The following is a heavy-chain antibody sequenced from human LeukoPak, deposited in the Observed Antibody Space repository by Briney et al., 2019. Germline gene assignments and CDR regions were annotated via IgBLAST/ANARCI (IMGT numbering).Heavy chain of an antibody. CDR3: ARVRCSGGSCYSYYYYYGMDV. CDR2: INHSGST. V-gene: IGHV4-34*01. Sequence: SETLSLTCAVYGGSFSGYYWSWIRQPPGKGREWIGEINHSGSTNYNPSLKSRVTISVDTSKNQFSLKLSSVPGADTAVYYCARVRCSGGSCYSYYYYYGMDVWGNGTTVTVSS. CDR1: GGSFSGYY. D-gene: IGHD2-15*01. J-gene: IGHJ6*04.